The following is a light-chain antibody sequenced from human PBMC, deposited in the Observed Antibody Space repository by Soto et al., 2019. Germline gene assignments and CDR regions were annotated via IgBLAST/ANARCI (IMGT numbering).Light chain of an antibody. Sequence: SVLTQPASMSGSPGQSITISCTGTSSDVGSYNLVSWYQQFPDKAPKLIIYDGSERPSGVSDRFSGSKSGNTASLTISGLRAEDQAEYKCSSYATSSSFDYVLGNGTKVTVL. CDR3: SSYATSSSFDYV. J-gene: IGLJ1*01. V-gene: IGLV2-23*03. CDR1: SSDVGSYNL. CDR2: DGS.